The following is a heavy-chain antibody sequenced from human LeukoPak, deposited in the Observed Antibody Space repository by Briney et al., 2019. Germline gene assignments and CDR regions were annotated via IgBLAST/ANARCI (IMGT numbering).Heavy chain of an antibody. CDR3: AKDSGSYGGAFDI. D-gene: IGHD1-26*01. CDR1: GFTFDDYA. CDR2: ISWNSGSI. J-gene: IGHJ3*02. Sequence: SLRLSCAASGFTFDDYAMHWVRQAPGKGLEWVSGISWNSGSIGYADSVKGRLTISRDNAKNSLYLQMNSLRAEGTALYYCAKDSGSYGGAFDIWGPGTMVTVSS. V-gene: IGHV3-9*01.